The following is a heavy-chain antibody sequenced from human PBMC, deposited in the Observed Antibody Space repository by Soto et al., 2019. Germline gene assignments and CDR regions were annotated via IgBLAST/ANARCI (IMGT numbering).Heavy chain of an antibody. CDR3: AVSKAYYYYGMDV. J-gene: IGHJ6*02. CDR1: GYTFTSYA. V-gene: IGHV1-3*01. Sequence: QVQLVQSGAEVKKPGASVKVSCKASGYTFTSYAMHWVRQAPGQRLEWMGWINAGNGNTKDSQKFQGRVTITRDTSASTAYMELSSLRSEDTAVYYCAVSKAYYYYGMDVWGQGTTVTVSS. CDR2: INAGNGNT.